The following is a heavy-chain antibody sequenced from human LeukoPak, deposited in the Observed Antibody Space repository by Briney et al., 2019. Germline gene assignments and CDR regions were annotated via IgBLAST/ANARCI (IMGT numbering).Heavy chain of an antibody. CDR2: ISWNSGSI. Sequence: PGGSLRLSCAASGFTFDDYAMHWVRQAPGKGLEWVSGISWNSGSIGYADSVKGRFTISRDNAKNSPYLQMNSLRAEDTALYYCAKASLGYCSGGSCFFDYWGQGTLVTVSS. CDR3: AKASLGYCSGGSCFFDY. V-gene: IGHV3-9*01. J-gene: IGHJ4*02. CDR1: GFTFDDYA. D-gene: IGHD2-15*01.